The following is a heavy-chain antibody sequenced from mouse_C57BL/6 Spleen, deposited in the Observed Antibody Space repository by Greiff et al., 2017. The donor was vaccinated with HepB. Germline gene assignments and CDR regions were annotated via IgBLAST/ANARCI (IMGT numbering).Heavy chain of an antibody. D-gene: IGHD2-4*01. CDR2: ISDGGSYT. V-gene: IGHV5-4*01. CDR3: AREGIYYDYEGYYFDY. Sequence: EVKLQESGGGLVKPGGSLKLSCAASGFTFSSYAMSWVRQTPEKRLEWVATISDGGSYTYYPDNVKGRFTISRDNAKNNLYLQMSHLKSEDTAMYYCAREGIYYDYEGYYFDYWGQGTTLTVSS. CDR1: GFTFSSYA. J-gene: IGHJ2*01.